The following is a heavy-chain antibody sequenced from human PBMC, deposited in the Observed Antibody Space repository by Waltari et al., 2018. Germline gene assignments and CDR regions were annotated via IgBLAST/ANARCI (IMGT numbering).Heavy chain of an antibody. CDR2: VNPRSGDT. CDR1: GYIFTAYY. V-gene: IGHV1-2*02. D-gene: IGHD3-10*02. J-gene: IGHJ4*02. CDR3: ARDRASLGHPMSREFDY. Sequence: QIQLVQSGAEVKQPGASVKVSCKPSGYIFTAYYVHWPRQAPGQGLEWMGKVNPRSGDTTYAQKFQDRVTLISDTSINTAYMELTRLTSDDTAVYYCARDRASLGHPMSREFDYWGRGTLVTVS.